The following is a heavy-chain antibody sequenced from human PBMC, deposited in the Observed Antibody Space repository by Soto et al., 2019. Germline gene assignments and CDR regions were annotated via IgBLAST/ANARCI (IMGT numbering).Heavy chain of an antibody. CDR3: AKGQHCSSTSCYFYYYGMDV. CDR2: ISYDGSNK. CDR1: GFTFSSFV. V-gene: IGHV3-30*18. D-gene: IGHD2-2*01. J-gene: IGHJ6*02. Sequence: GGSLRLSCAASGFTFSSFVMHWVRQAPGKGLEWVAVISYDGSNKYYADSVKGRFTISRDNSKNTLYLQMNSLRAEDTAVYYCAKGQHCSSTSCYFYYYGMDVWGQGTTVTVSS.